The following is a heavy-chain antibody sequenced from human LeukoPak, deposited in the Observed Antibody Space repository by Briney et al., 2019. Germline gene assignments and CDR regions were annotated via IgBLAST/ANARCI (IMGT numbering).Heavy chain of an antibody. CDR1: GFIFSSYA. CDR2: ISGSGGNT. CDR3: AKDLEVVVPAANWH. Sequence: GSLRLSCAASGFIFSSYAMSWVRQAPGKGLEWFSAISGSGGNTFYADSVKGRFTISRDNSKNTLYLQMNTLRAEDTAVYYCAKDLEVVVPAANWHWGQGTLVTVSS. V-gene: IGHV3-23*01. D-gene: IGHD2-2*01. J-gene: IGHJ4*02.